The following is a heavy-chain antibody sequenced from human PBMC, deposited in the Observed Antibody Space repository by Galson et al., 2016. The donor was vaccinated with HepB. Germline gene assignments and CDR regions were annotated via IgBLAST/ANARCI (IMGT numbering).Heavy chain of an antibody. V-gene: IGHV3-48*03. CDR2: ISSSGSNI. D-gene: IGHD3-16*01. J-gene: IGHJ4*02. CDR1: GFTFSSYE. Sequence: SLRLSCAASGFTFSSYELNWVRQAPGKGLEWVLYISSSGSNIYYADSVKGRFTISRDNAKNSLYLQMNSLRAEDTAVYYCASDYTGLLYWGQGTLVTVSS. CDR3: ASDYTGLLY.